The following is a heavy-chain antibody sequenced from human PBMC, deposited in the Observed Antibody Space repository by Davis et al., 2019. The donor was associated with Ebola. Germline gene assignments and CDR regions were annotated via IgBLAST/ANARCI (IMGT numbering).Heavy chain of an antibody. CDR2: IYSSGRT. CDR1: GFTFSDYY. Sequence: PGGSLRLSCEVSGFTFSDYYMSWVRQAPGKVLEWVAVIYSSGRTFYAGSVKGRFTISRDESDNTLYLQMDTLRTEDTAVYHCARGISGGTVTLGDWGQGTLVTVSS. CDR3: ARGISGGTVTLGD. V-gene: IGHV3-66*02. J-gene: IGHJ1*01. D-gene: IGHD3-16*01.